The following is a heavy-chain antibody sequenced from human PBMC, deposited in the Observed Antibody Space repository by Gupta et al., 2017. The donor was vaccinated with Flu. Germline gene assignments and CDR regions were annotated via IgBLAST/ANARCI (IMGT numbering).Heavy chain of an antibody. CDR2: INSDGSST. CDR3: ARVGAGDQPPFGV. Sequence: YGMHWVRQAPGKGLVWVSRINSDGSSTSYADSVKGRFTISRDNAKNTLYLQMNSLRAEDTAVYYCARVGAGDQPPFGVWGQGTTVTVSS. J-gene: IGHJ6*02. CDR1: YG. V-gene: IGHV3-74*01. D-gene: IGHD3-16*01.